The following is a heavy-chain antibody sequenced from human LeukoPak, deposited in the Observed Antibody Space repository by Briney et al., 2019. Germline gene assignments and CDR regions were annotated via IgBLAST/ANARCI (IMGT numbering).Heavy chain of an antibody. J-gene: IGHJ4*02. CDR3: AREPVLTGTTSPSFDY. Sequence: GASVKVSCKASGYTFTGYYMHWVRQAPGQGLEWMGWINPNSGGTNYAQKFQGRVTMTRDTSISTAYMELSRLRSDDTAVYYCAREPVLTGTTSPSFDYWGQGTLVTVSS. CDR1: GYTFTGYY. CDR2: INPNSGGT. D-gene: IGHD1-20*01. V-gene: IGHV1-2*02.